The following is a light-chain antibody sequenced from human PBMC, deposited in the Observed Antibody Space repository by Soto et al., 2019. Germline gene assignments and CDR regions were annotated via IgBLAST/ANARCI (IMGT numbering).Light chain of an antibody. CDR3: QQSSNWPPEIT. CDR2: GAS. Sequence: EIVITQSPATLSVSPGERATLSCRASQSVSSNLAWYQQKPGQAPRLLIYGASTRATGIPDRFSGSGSGTDFILTISILEPEDFAVYYCQQSSNWPPEITFGQGTRLEIK. J-gene: IGKJ5*01. V-gene: IGKV3-15*01. CDR1: QSVSSN.